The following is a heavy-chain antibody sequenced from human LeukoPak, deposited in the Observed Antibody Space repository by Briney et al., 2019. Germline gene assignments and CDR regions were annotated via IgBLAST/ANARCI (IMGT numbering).Heavy chain of an antibody. Sequence: ASVKVSCKASGYTFNSHGITWVRQAPGQGLEWIGWISTYNGNTSYAQKLQGRVTITTDTSTSTVYMELRSLRSDDTAVYYCARDQYYDSKGWFDPWGQGTLVTVYS. J-gene: IGHJ5*02. D-gene: IGHD3-16*01. CDR2: ISTYNGNT. CDR3: ARDQYYDSKGWFDP. V-gene: IGHV1-18*01. CDR1: GYTFNSHG.